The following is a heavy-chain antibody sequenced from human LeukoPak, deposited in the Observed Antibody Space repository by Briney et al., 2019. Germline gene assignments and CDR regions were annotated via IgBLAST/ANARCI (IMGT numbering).Heavy chain of an antibody. V-gene: IGHV4-34*01. CDR2: INHSGST. J-gene: IGHJ4*02. Sequence: SETLSLTCAVYGGSFSGYYWSWIRQPPGKGLEWIGEINHSGSTNYNPSLKSRVTISVDTSKNQFSLKLSSVTAADTAVYYCARSMGGQSPIDYWGQGTLVTVSS. D-gene: IGHD1-26*01. CDR1: GGSFSGYY. CDR3: ARSMGGQSPIDY.